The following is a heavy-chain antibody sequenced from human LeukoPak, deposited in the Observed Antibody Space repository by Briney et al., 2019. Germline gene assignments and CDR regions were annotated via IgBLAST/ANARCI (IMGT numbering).Heavy chain of an antibody. J-gene: IGHJ4*02. V-gene: IGHV3-66*01. CDR1: GFTVSSNY. Sequence: PGGSLRLSCAASGFTVSSNYMSWVRQAPGKGLEWVSVIYSGGSTYYADSAKGRFTISRDNSKNTLYLQMNSLRAEDTAVYYCARAYYDSSGRDYWGQGTLVTVSS. D-gene: IGHD3-22*01. CDR3: ARAYYDSSGRDY. CDR2: IYSGGST.